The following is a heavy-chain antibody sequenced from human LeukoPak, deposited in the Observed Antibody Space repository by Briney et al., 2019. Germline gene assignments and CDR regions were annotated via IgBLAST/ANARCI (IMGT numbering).Heavy chain of an antibody. J-gene: IGHJ3*02. V-gene: IGHV3-30*04. D-gene: IGHD1-26*01. CDR3: ARGSFGAGVGATMDDACDI. CDR2: ISYDGTDK. CDR1: GFTFSSYI. Sequence: GGSLRLSCAASGFTFSSYIIHWVRQAPGKGLEWVAVISYDGTDKYYADSVKGRFTISRDNSKNTLYVQMNSLRAEDTAVYYCARGSFGAGVGATMDDACDIWGQGTMVIVSS.